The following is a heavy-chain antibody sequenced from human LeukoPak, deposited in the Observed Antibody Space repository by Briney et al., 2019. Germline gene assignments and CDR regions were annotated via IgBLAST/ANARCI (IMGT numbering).Heavy chain of an antibody. CDR2: ISAYNGNT. CDR1: GYTFTSYG. V-gene: IGHV1-18*01. J-gene: IGHJ3*02. D-gene: IGHD3-16*01. Sequence: ASVKVSCKASGYTFTSYGISWVRQAPGQGLEWMGWISAYNGNTNYAQRLQGRVTMTTDTSTSTAYMELRSLRSDDTAVYYCARGEVLGYHLTAFDIWGQGTMVTVSS. CDR3: ARGEVLGYHLTAFDI.